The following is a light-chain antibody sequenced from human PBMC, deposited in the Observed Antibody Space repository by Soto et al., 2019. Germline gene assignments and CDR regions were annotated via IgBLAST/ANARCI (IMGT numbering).Light chain of an antibody. V-gene: IGKV1-39*01. J-gene: IGKJ4*01. Sequence: DIQMTQSPSALSASVGDRVTITCRASQSISSYLNWYQQKPGKAPKLLIYAASSVQSGVPSRFSSSASGTDFTLTISSLQPEDFATYYCQQSYSTPLTFGGGTKVDIK. CDR1: QSISSY. CDR2: AAS. CDR3: QQSYSTPLT.